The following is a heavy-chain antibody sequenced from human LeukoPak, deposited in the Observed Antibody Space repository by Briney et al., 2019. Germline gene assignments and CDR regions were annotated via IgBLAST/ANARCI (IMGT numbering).Heavy chain of an antibody. CDR3: AMISLHGDYFDY. CDR1: GGSISSGGYY. D-gene: IGHD3-16*01. CDR2: IYTSGST. V-gene: IGHV4-61*02. J-gene: IGHJ4*02. Sequence: SETLSLTCTVSGGSISSGGYYWSWIRQPAGKGLEWIGRIYTSGSTNYNPSLKSRVTMSVDTSKNQFSLKLSSVTAADTAVYYCAMISLHGDYFDYWGQGTLVTVSS.